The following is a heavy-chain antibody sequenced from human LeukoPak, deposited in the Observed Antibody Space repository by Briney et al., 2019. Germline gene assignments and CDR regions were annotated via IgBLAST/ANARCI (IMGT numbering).Heavy chain of an antibody. CDR2: INHSGST. CDR3: ARGGLSSWYIGPIGWFDP. D-gene: IGHD6-13*01. J-gene: IGHJ5*02. V-gene: IGHV4-34*01. Sequence: SETLSLTCAVYGGSFRGYYWSWLRQPPGKGLEWIGEINHSGSTNYNPSLTSRGTISPATSKNQFSLKLSSVTAADTAVYYCARGGLSSWYIGPIGWFDPWGQGTLVTVSS. CDR1: GGSFRGYY.